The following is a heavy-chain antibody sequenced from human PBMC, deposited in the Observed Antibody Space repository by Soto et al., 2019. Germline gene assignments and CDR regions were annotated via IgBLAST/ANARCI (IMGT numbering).Heavy chain of an antibody. V-gene: IGHV5-51*01. Sequence: EVQLVQSGAEVKKPGESLKISCQGSGYSFTNYWIGWVRQMPGKGLEWMGVFYPGDSHLRISPSFQGQVTISVDTSISTAYLQWNSLKASDTAIYYCARSGGYCGGVGCNSGDYLTYWGQGTLVTVSS. CDR3: ARSGGYCGGVGCNSGDYLTY. J-gene: IGHJ4*02. D-gene: IGHD2-15*01. CDR1: GYSFTNYW. CDR2: FYPGDSHL.